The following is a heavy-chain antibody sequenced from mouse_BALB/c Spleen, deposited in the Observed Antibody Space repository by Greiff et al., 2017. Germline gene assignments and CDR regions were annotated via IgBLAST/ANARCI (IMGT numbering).Heavy chain of an antibody. CDR1: GFSLTDYG. CDR2: IWGDGST. CDR3: ARDQAMDY. Sequence: QVQLKESGPGLVAPSQSLSITCTVSGFSLTDYGVSWIRQPPGKGLEWLGVIWGDGSTDYNSALKSRLSISKDNSKSQVFLKMNSLQTDDTARYYCARDQAMDYWGQGTSVTVSS. V-gene: IGHV2-6-5*01. J-gene: IGHJ4*01.